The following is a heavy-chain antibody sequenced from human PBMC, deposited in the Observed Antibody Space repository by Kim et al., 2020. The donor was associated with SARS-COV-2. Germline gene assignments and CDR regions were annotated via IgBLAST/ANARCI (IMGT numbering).Heavy chain of an antibody. D-gene: IGHD2-15*01. CDR3: ARVIVVGGSVGFDI. J-gene: IGHJ3*02. V-gene: IGHV3-72*01. CDR1: GFIFSDHY. CDR2: IRNKVNSYTT. Sequence: GGSLRLSCTVSGFIFSDHYMDWVRQAPGKGLEWVGRIRNKVNSYTTEYAASVKGRFMISRDESQNSLYLQMNSLKTEDTAVYYCARVIVVGGSVGFDIWG.